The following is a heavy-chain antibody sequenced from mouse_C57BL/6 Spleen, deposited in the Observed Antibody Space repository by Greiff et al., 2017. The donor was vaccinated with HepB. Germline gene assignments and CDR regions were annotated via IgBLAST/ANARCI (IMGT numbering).Heavy chain of an antibody. CDR2: SRNKANDYTT. V-gene: IGHV7-1*01. D-gene: IGHD2-3*01. CDR3: ARDAPLDDGYSLYAMDY. J-gene: IGHJ4*01. Sequence: EVKLMESGGGLVQSGRSLRLSCATSGFTFSDFYMEWVRQAPGKGLEWIAASRNKANDYTTEYSASVKGRFIVSRDTSQSILYLQMNALRAEDTAIYYCARDAPLDDGYSLYAMDYWGQGTSVTVDS. CDR1: GFTFSDFY.